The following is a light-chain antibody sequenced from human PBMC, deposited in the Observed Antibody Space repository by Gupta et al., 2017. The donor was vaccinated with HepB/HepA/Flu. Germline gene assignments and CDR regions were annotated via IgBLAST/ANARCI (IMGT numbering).Light chain of an antibody. J-gene: IGKJ2*01. Sequence: DIQMTQSPSTLSASVGDRVTITCRASQSISSWLAWYQQKPGKAPKLLIYKASSVESGVPSRFSGRGSGTELTLTISSLQPEDIATYYCQQYNSYPSTFGQGTKLEIK. CDR3: QQYNSYPST. V-gene: IGKV1-5*03. CDR1: QSISSW. CDR2: KAS.